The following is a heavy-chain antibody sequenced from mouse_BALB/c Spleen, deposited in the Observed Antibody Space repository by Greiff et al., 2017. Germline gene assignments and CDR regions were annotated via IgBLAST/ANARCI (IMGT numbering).Heavy chain of an antibody. J-gene: IGHJ2*01. Sequence: QVQLQQSGAELVMPGASVKMSCKASGYTFTDYWMHWVKQRPGQGLEWIGAIDTSDSYTSYNQKFKGKATLTVDESSSTAYMQLSSLTSEDSAVYYCARDYGNYVDYWGQGTTLTVAS. CDR3: ARDYGNYVDY. CDR1: GYTFTDYW. CDR2: IDTSDSYT. V-gene: IGHV1-69*01. D-gene: IGHD2-1*01.